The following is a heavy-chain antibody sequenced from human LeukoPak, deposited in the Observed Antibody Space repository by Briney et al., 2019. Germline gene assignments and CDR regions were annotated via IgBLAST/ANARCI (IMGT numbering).Heavy chain of an antibody. CDR2: IYDRGNT. Sequence: SETLSLTCTVTDGFISNFYGSWVRQPPGKGLEWIGYIYDRGNTNYNPSLKSRVTISVDTSKNQFALRLTSVTPADTAIYYCVRDRELGYWGQGTLVTVSS. CDR3: VRDRELGY. V-gene: IGHV4-59*01. J-gene: IGHJ4*02. D-gene: IGHD2/OR15-2a*01. CDR1: DGFISNFY.